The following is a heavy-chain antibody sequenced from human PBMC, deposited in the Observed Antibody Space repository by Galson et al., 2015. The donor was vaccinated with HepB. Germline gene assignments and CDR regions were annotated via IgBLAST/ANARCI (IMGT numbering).Heavy chain of an antibody. CDR1: GFTFSSYA. CDR3: AKKRGYSGYDFLGAIDY. CDR2: ISGSGGST. V-gene: IGHV3-23*01. D-gene: IGHD5-12*01. J-gene: IGHJ4*02. Sequence: SLRLSCAASGFTFSSYAMSWVRQAPGKGLEWVSAISGSGGSTYYADSVKGRFTISRDNSKNTLYLQMNSLRAEDTAVYYCAKKRGYSGYDFLGAIDYWGQGTLVTVSS.